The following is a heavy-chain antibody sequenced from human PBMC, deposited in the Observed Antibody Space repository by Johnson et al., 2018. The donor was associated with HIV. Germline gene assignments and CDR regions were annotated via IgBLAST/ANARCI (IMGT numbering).Heavy chain of an antibody. J-gene: IGHJ3*02. CDR2: ISYDGSNK. V-gene: IGHV3-30*04. Sequence: QVQVVESGGGVVQPGRSLRLSCAASGFTFSSYAMHWVRQAPGKGLEWLALISYDGSNKYYANSVKGQFTISRENSKKTMYLQMNSRRAEDTAVYYCARGGGSYYRDAFDIWGQGTMVTVSS. D-gene: IGHD1-26*01. CDR1: GFTFSSYA. CDR3: ARGGGSYYRDAFDI.